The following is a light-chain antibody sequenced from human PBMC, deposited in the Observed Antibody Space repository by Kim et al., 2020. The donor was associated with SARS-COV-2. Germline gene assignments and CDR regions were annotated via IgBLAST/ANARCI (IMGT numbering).Light chain of an antibody. J-gene: IGLJ3*02. CDR2: SNN. V-gene: IGLV1-44*01. Sequence: GQRVTISCSGSSSNIGRDTVNWYQQLPGTAPKLLIYSNNLRPSGVPDRFSGSKSGTSASLAISGLQSEDEADYYCAAWDDSLNGVVFGGGTQLTVL. CDR1: SSNIGRDT. CDR3: AAWDDSLNGVV.